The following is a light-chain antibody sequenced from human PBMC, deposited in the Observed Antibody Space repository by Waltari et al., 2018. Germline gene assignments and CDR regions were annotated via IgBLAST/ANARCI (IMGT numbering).Light chain of an antibody. V-gene: IGKV1-17*02. J-gene: IGKJ4*01. CDR3: QQGNTYPFT. CDR2: SSA. CDR1: PAITSR. Sequence: DIQMSQSRSSLSASVGDRVTINCRASPAITSRLNWYQQKPGKAPKLLIYSSATLIGGVPSRFSGTGSGTEFTLTINNLQPEDFGTYYCQQGNTYPFTFGGGTKVEIK.